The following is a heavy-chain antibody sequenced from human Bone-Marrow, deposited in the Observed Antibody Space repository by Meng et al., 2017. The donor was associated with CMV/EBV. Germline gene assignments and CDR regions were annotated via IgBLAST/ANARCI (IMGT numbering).Heavy chain of an antibody. CDR2: ITSSSSQT. V-gene: IGHV3-21*01. D-gene: IGHD6-13*01. CDR3: ARGVYSSPNYYGMDV. Sequence: GGSLRLSCAASEFTFSYYSMNWVRQAPGKGLEWVSSITSSSSQTFYADSVRGRFTISRDNAKNSLYLQMNSLRAEDTAVYFCARGVYSSPNYYGMDVWGQGTTVTVSS. CDR1: EFTFSYYS. J-gene: IGHJ6*02.